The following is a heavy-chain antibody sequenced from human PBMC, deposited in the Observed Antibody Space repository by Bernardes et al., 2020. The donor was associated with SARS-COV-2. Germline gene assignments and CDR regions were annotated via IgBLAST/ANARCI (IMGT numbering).Heavy chain of an antibody. V-gene: IGHV1-69*02. D-gene: IGHD2-2*01. CDR3: ARYLCSSTSCYGWFDP. J-gene: IGHJ5*02. CDR1: GGTFSSYT. Sequence: SVKVSCKASGGTFSSYTISWVRQAPGQGLEWMGRIIPILGIANYAQKFQGRVTITADKSTSTAYMELSSLRSEDTAVYYCARYLCSSTSCYGWFDPWGQGTLVTVSS. CDR2: IIPILGIA.